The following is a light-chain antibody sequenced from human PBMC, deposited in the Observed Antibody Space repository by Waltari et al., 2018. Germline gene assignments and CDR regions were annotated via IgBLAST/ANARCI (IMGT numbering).Light chain of an antibody. J-gene: IGLJ2*01. Sequence: QSALTQPASVSGSPGQSITISCTGTSSDVGSYDLVPWYQQHPGKAPKLMIYEAYKRPSGVSNRFSGSKSGNTASLTISGLQAEDEADYYCCSYAGSSTFTFGGGTKLTVL. V-gene: IGLV2-23*02. CDR3: CSYAGSSTFT. CDR2: EAY. CDR1: SSDVGSYDL.